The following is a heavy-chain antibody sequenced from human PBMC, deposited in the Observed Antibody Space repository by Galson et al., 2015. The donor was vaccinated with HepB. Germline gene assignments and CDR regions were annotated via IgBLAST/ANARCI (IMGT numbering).Heavy chain of an antibody. J-gene: IGHJ4*02. Sequence: SLRLSCAASGFTFSSYAMHWVRQAPGKGLEWVAVISYDGSNKYYADSVKGRFTISRDNSKNTLYLQMNSLRAEDTAVYYCARVGGDGYWGQGTLVTVSS. CDR3: ARVGGDGY. CDR2: ISYDGSNK. D-gene: IGHD5-24*01. V-gene: IGHV3-30-3*01. CDR1: GFTFSSYA.